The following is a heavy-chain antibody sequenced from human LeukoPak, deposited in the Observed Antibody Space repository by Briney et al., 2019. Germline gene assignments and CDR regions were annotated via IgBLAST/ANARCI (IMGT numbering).Heavy chain of an antibody. Sequence: ASVKVSCKASGYTFTSYDINWVRQATGQGLEWMGWMNPNSGNTGYAQKFQGRVTMTRNTSISTAYMELSSLRSEDTAVYYCARVKSELLWFGESYYYYMDVWGKGTTVAVSS. D-gene: IGHD3-10*01. CDR1: GYTFTSYD. CDR3: ARVKSELLWFGESYYYYMDV. V-gene: IGHV1-8*01. CDR2: MNPNSGNT. J-gene: IGHJ6*03.